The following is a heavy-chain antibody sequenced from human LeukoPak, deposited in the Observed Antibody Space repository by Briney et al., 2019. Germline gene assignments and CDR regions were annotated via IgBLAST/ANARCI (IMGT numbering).Heavy chain of an antibody. CDR3: ARGLSGVVIMYYFDF. CDR1: GFTFSDYY. D-gene: IGHD3-3*01. J-gene: IGHJ4*02. Sequence: GGSLRLSCAASGFTFSDYYMSWIRQAPGKGLEWVSYIRSSGLSIYYADSVKGRFTISRDNAKNSVHLQMNSLRDEDTAIYYCARGLSGVVIMYYFDFWGQGNLVTVSS. CDR2: IRSSGLSI. V-gene: IGHV3-11*01.